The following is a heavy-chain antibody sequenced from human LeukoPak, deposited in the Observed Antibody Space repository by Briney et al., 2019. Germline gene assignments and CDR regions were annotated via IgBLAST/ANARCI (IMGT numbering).Heavy chain of an antibody. Sequence: SETLSLTCTVSGGSISSYYWSWIRQPPGKGLEWIGEINHSGSTNYNPSLKSRVTISVDTSKNQFSLKLSSVTAADTAVYYCARGRMAVAYWGQGTLVTVSS. V-gene: IGHV4-34*01. CDR2: INHSGST. D-gene: IGHD6-19*01. CDR1: GGSISSYY. J-gene: IGHJ4*02. CDR3: ARGRMAVAY.